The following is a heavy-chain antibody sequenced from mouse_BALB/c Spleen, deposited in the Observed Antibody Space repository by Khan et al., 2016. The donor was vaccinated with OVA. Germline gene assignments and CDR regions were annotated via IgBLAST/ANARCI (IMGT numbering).Heavy chain of an antibody. CDR2: IWAGGST. V-gene: IGHV2-9*02. D-gene: IGHD2-4*01. CDR1: GFSLTSYG. CDR3: ARNYDNFVEYFDV. Sequence: VQLQESGPGLVAPSQSLSITCTVSGFSLTSYGVHWVRQTPGKGLEWLGIIWAGGSTNYNSALMSRLSISKDNSKRQVFFKMHSLQTDDTAMYYCARNYDNFVEYFDVWGAGTTVTVSS. J-gene: IGHJ1*01.